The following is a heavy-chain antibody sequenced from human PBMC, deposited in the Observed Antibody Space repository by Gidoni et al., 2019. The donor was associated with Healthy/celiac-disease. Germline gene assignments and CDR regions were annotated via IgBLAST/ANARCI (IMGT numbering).Heavy chain of an antibody. CDR1: GGTFSSYA. J-gene: IGHJ5*02. Sequence: QVQLVQSGAEVKKPGSSVKVSCKASGGTFSSYAISWVRQAPGQGLEWMGRIIPILGIANYAQKFQGRVTITADKSTSTAYMELSSLRSEDTAVYYCARTDNWNDRVWFDPWGQGTLVTVSS. D-gene: IGHD1-1*01. V-gene: IGHV1-69*04. CDR3: ARTDNWNDRVWFDP. CDR2: IIPILGIA.